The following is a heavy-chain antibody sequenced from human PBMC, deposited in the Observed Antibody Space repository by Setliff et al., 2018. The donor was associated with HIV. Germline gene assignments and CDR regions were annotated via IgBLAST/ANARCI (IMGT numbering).Heavy chain of an antibody. CDR3: ARPEHLSDDLFNY. V-gene: IGHV1-3*04. Sequence: ASVKVSCKASGYTFTTYTIHWVRQAPGQGLEWMGRINTDNANTEYSQKFQGRVAITRDTSASTAYMELSSLRSEDAAGYFCARPEHLSDDLFNYWGQGTLVTVSS. J-gene: IGHJ4*03. CDR2: INTDNANT. CDR1: GYTFTTYT. D-gene: IGHD2-21*01.